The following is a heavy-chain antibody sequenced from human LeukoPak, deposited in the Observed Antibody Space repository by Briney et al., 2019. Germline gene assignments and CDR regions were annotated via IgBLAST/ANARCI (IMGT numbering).Heavy chain of an antibody. J-gene: IGHJ4*02. V-gene: IGHV3-30-3*01. CDR1: GFTFSSYA. Sequence: GGSLRLSCAASGFTFSSYAMYWVRQAPGKGLEWVAVISYDGSNKYYADSVKGRFTISRDNSKNTLYLQMNSLRAEDTAVYYCARARTRSSQSVTDYWGQGTLATVSS. D-gene: IGHD6-13*01. CDR3: ARARTRSSQSVTDY. CDR2: ISYDGSNK.